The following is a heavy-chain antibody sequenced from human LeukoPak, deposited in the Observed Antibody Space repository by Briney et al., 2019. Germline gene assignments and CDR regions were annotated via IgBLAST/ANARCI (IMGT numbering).Heavy chain of an antibody. CDR2: IKQDGSEE. J-gene: IGHJ4*02. CDR3: ARGGDFGVTHFDY. CDR1: GFIFSSYW. V-gene: IGHV3-7*01. Sequence: GGTLRLSCAASGFIFSSYWMTWVRQAPGKGLEWVANIKQDGSEEYYVDSVKGRFTISRDNAKNSLFLQMNSLRAEDTAVYYCARGGDFGVTHFDYWGQGTLVTVSS. D-gene: IGHD3-10*01.